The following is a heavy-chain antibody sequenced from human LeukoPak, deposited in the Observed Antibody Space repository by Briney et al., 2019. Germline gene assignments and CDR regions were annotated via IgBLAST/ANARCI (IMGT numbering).Heavy chain of an antibody. CDR1: GGSISSSNW. Sequence: SETLSLTCAVSGGSISSSNWWSWVRQPPGKGLEWIGEIYHSGSTNYNPSLKSRVTISVDTSKNQFSLKLSSVTAADTAVYYCARDFWSGYKTPFYYYYGMDVWGRGTTVTVSS. D-gene: IGHD3-3*01. CDR3: ARDFWSGYKTPFYYYYGMDV. V-gene: IGHV4-4*02. CDR2: IYHSGST. J-gene: IGHJ6*02.